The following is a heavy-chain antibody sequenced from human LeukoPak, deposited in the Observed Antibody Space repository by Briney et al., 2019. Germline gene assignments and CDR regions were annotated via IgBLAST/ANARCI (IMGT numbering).Heavy chain of an antibody. CDR1: GYTFTDYY. D-gene: IGHD1-1*01. Sequence: ASVKVSCKASGYTFTDYYMHWVRQAPGQGLEWMGWINPDSGGANYAQKFQGRVTMTRDTSISTAYMELSGLRSDDTAVYYCARDRDTIPTTDAGGDHFHYCGQGTLVTVSS. V-gene: IGHV1-2*02. J-gene: IGHJ4*02. CDR3: ARDRDTIPTTDAGGDHFHY. CDR2: INPDSGGA.